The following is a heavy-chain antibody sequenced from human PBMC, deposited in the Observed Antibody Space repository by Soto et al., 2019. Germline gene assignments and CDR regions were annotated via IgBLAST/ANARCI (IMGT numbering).Heavy chain of an antibody. J-gene: IGHJ5*02. CDR1: GGSISSYY. CDR2: IYYSGST. CDR3: ARETYYCSGGSCYPDQNWFDP. V-gene: IGHV4-59*01. Sequence: SETLSLTCTVSGGSISSYYWSWIRQPPGKGLEWIGYIYYSGSTNYNPSLNSRVTISVDTSKNQFPLKLSSVTAADTAVYYCARETYYCSGGSCYPDQNWFDPWGQGTLVTVSS. D-gene: IGHD2-15*01.